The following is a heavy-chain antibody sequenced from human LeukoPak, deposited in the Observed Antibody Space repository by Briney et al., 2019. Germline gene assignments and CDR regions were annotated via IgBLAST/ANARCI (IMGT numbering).Heavy chain of an antibody. CDR2: IYYSGST. V-gene: IGHV4-39*07. Sequence: SETLSLTCTVSGGSISSSSYYWGWIRQPPGKGLEWIGSIYYSGSTYYNPSLKSRVTISVDTSKNQFSLKLSSVTAADTAVYYCARASTGYSSGWPLSNWFDPWGQGTLVTVSS. CDR3: ARASTGYSSGWPLSNWFDP. J-gene: IGHJ5*02. CDR1: GGSISSSSYY. D-gene: IGHD6-19*01.